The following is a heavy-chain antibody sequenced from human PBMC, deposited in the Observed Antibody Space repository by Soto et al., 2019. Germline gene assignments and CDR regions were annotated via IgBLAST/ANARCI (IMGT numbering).Heavy chain of an antibody. CDR1: GFTFSTSW. J-gene: IGHJ4*02. D-gene: IGHD2-2*01. V-gene: IGHV3-74*01. CDR2: ISTDGSST. Sequence: EVQLVESGGGLVQPGGSLRLSCAATGFTFSTSWMHWVRQGPGTGLVWVSRISTDGSSTTYADSVKGRFTISRDNAKNTRYLQMNSLRAEDTAVYYCARATGSNHPFDYWGQGSLVTVSS. CDR3: ARATGSNHPFDY.